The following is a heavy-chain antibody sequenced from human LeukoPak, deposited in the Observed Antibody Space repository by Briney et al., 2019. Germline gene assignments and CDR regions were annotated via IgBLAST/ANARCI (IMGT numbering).Heavy chain of an antibody. J-gene: IGHJ4*02. CDR2: IYHSGST. V-gene: IGHV4-38-2*02. CDR1: GYSISSGYY. D-gene: IGHD3-22*01. Sequence: PSETLSLTCTVSGYSISSGYYWGWIRPPPGKGLEWIGSIYHSGSTYYNPSLKSRVTISVDTSKNQFSLKLSSVTAADTAVYYCAREGDSSGYHPFDYWGQGTLVTVSS. CDR3: AREGDSSGYHPFDY.